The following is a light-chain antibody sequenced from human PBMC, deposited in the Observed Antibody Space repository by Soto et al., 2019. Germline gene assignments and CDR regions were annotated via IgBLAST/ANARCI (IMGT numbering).Light chain of an antibody. CDR1: QTISSW. CDR2: KAS. CDR3: QQYNSYSTWT. Sequence: DIQMTQSPSTLSGSVGDRVTITCRASQTISSWLAWYQQKPGKAPKVLIYKASSLESGVPSRFSGSGSGTEFTLTFSSLQPDNFATYYCQQYNSYSTWTFGQGTKLDIK. V-gene: IGKV1-5*03. J-gene: IGKJ1*01.